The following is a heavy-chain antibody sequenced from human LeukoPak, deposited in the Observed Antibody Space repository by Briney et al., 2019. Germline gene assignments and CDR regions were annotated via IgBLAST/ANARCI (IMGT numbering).Heavy chain of an antibody. CDR2: IYPGDSDT. V-gene: IGHV5-51*01. D-gene: IGHD2-2*01. Sequence: GESLKISCKGSGYSFTSYWIGWVRQMPGKGLEWMGIIYPGDSDTRYSPSFQGQVTISADKSISTAYLQWSSLKASDTAMYYCARLNIVVVPAARANYYYYYMDVWGKGTTVTVS. J-gene: IGHJ6*03. CDR1: GYSFTSYW. CDR3: ARLNIVVVPAARANYYYYYMDV.